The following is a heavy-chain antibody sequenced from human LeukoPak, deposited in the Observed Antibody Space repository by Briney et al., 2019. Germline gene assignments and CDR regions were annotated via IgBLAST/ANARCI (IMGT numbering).Heavy chain of an antibody. J-gene: IGHJ4*02. CDR3: ARLDDGEGDY. CDR2: IYYSGST. CDR1: GGSISSSSYY. D-gene: IGHD4-17*01. Sequence: KASETLSLTCTVSGGSISSSSYYWGWIRQPPGKGLEWIGSIYYSGSTYYNPPLKSRVTISVDTSKNQFSLKLSSVTAADTAVYYCARLDDGEGDYWGQGTLVTVSS. V-gene: IGHV4-39*01.